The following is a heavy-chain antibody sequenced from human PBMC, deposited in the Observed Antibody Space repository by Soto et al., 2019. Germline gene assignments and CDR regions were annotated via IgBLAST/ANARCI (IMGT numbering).Heavy chain of an antibody. V-gene: IGHV1-18*01. CDR1: GYTFTSFG. J-gene: IGHJ4*02. CDR2: ISAYNGNT. Sequence: QVQLVQSGAEVKEPGASVYVSCKASGYTFTSFGISWVRQAPGQGLEWMGWISAYNGNTNYAQKVQGRVTMTTDTSTSTAYMEVRSLRSDDTAVYYCARDSGIAAAGNFDYWGQGTLVTVSS. CDR3: ARDSGIAAAGNFDY. D-gene: IGHD6-13*01.